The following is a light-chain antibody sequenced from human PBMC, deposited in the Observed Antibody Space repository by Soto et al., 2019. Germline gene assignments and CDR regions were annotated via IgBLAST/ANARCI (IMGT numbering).Light chain of an antibody. CDR2: EVS. CDR3: SSFAGNNNLV. V-gene: IGLV2-8*01. Sequence: QSALTQPPSSSGSPGQSVTISCTGTSSDVGGDNYVSWYQQHPGKAPKLMISEVSKRPSGVPDRFSGSKSGNTASRTVSGLQAEDEGDYYCSSFAGNNNLVFGGGTKLTVL. CDR1: SSDVGGDNY. J-gene: IGLJ2*01.